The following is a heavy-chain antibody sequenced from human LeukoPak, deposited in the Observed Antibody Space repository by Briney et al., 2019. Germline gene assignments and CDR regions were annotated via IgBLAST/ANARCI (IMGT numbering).Heavy chain of an antibody. J-gene: IGHJ4*02. CDR2: IYYSGST. Sequence: SQTLSLTCTVSGGSISSGGYYWSWIRQHPGKGLEWIGYIYYSGSTYYNPSLKSRVTISVDTSKNQFSLKLSSVTAADTAVYYCAREGLVRGVMEGGWGQGTLVTVSS. D-gene: IGHD3-10*01. CDR1: GGSISSGGYY. CDR3: AREGLVRGVMEGG. V-gene: IGHV4-31*03.